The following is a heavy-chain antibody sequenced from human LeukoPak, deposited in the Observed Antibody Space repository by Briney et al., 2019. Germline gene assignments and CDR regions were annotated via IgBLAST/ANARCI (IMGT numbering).Heavy chain of an antibody. J-gene: IGHJ3*02. CDR2: IIPIFGTA. D-gene: IGHD2-15*01. CDR3: ARTVGYCSGGSCYSNAFDI. CDR1: GGTFSSYA. V-gene: IGHV1-69*01. Sequence: SVNDSCKASGGTFSSYAISWVRQAPGQGVEWMGGIIPIFGTANYAQKFQGRVTITADESTSTAYMELSSLRSEDTAVYYCARTVGYCSGGSCYSNAFDIWGQGTMVTVSS.